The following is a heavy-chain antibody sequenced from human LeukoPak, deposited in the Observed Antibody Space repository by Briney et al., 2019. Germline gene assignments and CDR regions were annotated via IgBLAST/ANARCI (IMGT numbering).Heavy chain of an antibody. CDR1: GFTFSSYE. J-gene: IGHJ4*02. D-gene: IGHD3-3*01. CDR3: AREGNYDFWSGYPYYFDY. V-gene: IGHV3-48*03. CDR2: ISSSGSTI. Sequence: GSLRLSCAASGFTFSSYEMNWVRQAPGKGLEWVSYISSSGSTIYYADSVKGRFTISRDNAKNSLYLQMNSLRAEDTAVYYCAREGNYDFWSGYPYYFDYWGQGTLVTVSS.